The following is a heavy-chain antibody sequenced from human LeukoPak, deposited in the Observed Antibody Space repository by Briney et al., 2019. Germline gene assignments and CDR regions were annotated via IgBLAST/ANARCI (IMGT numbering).Heavy chain of an antibody. CDR1: GFTFSSYE. CDR2: ISSGSTI. D-gene: IGHD6-19*01. J-gene: IGHJ4*02. V-gene: IGHV3-48*03. CDR3: ARESIAVAGAPFDY. Sequence: GGSLRLSCAASGFTFSSYEMNWVRQAPGKGVEWVSYISSGSTIYDADSVKGRFTISRDNAKNSLYLQMNSLRAEDTAVYYCARESIAVAGAPFDYWGQGTLVTVSS.